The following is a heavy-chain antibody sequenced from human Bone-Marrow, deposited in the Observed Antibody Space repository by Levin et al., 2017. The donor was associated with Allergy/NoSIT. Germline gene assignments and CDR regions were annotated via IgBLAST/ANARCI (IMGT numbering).Heavy chain of an antibody. Sequence: ASVKVSCKASGYVFTAYYIHWVRQAPGQGLEWVGWINPNSGGTGSAEKFQGRVTMTTDPSINTVYVELSGLRSDDTAFYYFARDPPLYGGDYGSDYWGQGTLVTVSS. D-gene: IGHD4-23*01. CDR2: INPNSGGT. CDR1: GYVFTAYY. V-gene: IGHV1-2*02. J-gene: IGHJ4*02. CDR3: ARDPPLYGGDYGSDY.